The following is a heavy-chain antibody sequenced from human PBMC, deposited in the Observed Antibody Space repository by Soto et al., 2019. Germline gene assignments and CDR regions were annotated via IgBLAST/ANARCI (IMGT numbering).Heavy chain of an antibody. V-gene: IGHV3-30*18. Sequence: QVQLVESGGGVVQPGRSLRLSCAASGFTFSSYGMHCVRQAPGTGLEWVAVISYDGSNKYYADSVKGRFTISRDNSKNTLYLQMNSLRAEDTAVYYCAKEGPRQHSWGDYWGQGTLVTVSS. D-gene: IGHD3-3*02. J-gene: IGHJ4*02. CDR2: ISYDGSNK. CDR3: AKEGPRQHSWGDY. CDR1: GFTFSSYG.